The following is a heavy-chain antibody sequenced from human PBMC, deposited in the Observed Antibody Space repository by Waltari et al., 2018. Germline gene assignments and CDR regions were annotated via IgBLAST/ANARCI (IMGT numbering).Heavy chain of an antibody. J-gene: IGHJ6*02. V-gene: IGHV4-4*02. CDR1: GGSINRSNW. Sequence: QVQLQESGPGLVKPSGTLSFTCAAAGGSINRSNWWSWVRQPPGQGLEWIGEIYHSGSTNYNPSLKSRVTISVDKSKNQFSLKMNSVTAADTAVYYCARTRGYSYGIYYYYYYGMDVWGHGTTVTVSS. CDR3: ARTRGYSYGIYYYYYYGMDV. CDR2: IYHSGST. D-gene: IGHD5-18*01.